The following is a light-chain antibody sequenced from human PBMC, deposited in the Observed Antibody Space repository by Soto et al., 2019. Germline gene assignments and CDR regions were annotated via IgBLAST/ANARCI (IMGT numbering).Light chain of an antibody. CDR3: GTWDGSLSAGV. Sequence: QSVLTQPPSVSAAPGQKVTISCSGSSSNIGNNYVSWDQQLPGTVPKILIYDNNKRPSGIPDRFSGSKSGTSATLDITGLQTGDEANYYCGTWDGSLSAGVFGGGTKLTVL. J-gene: IGLJ2*01. CDR1: SSNIGNNY. CDR2: DNN. V-gene: IGLV1-51*01.